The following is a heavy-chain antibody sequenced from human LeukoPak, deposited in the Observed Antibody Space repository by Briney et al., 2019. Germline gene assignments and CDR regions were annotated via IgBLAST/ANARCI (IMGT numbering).Heavy chain of an antibody. Sequence: GRSLRLSCAASGFTFSSYAMHWVRQAPGKGLEWVSGISWNSGSIGYADSVKGRFTISRDNAKNSLYLQMNSLRAEDTALYYCAKGSRRYDSSGYSAGIYFDYWGQGTLVTVSS. D-gene: IGHD3-22*01. J-gene: IGHJ4*02. V-gene: IGHV3-9*01. CDR1: GFTFSSYA. CDR2: ISWNSGSI. CDR3: AKGSRRYDSSGYSAGIYFDY.